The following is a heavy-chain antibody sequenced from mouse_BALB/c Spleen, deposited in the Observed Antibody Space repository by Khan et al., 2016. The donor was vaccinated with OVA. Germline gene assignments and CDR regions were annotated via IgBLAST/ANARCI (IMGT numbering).Heavy chain of an antibody. D-gene: IGHD2-14*01. V-gene: IGHV2-2*01. CDR3: ARNSYMYDFTC. J-gene: IGHJ3*01. CDR1: GFSLTTYG. Sequence: QVQLQQSGPGLVQPSQSLSITCTASGFSLTTYGVHWVRQSPGKGLEWLGLIWSGGNTDYNAAFISRLSITKDNSKSQVFFKMNSLQADDTAMYYCARNSYMYDFTCWGQGTLVAVSA. CDR2: IWSGGNT.